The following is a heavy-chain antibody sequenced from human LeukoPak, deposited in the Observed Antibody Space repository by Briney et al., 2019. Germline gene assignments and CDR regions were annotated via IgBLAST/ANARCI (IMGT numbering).Heavy chain of an antibody. V-gene: IGHV4-34*01. Sequence: SETLSLTCAVYGGSFSGYYWSWIRQPPGKGLEWIGEINHSGSTNYNPSLKSRVTISVDTSKNQFSLKLSSVTAADTAVYYSARGRGRRDYWGQGTLVTVSS. J-gene: IGHJ4*02. CDR3: ARGRGRRDY. CDR1: GGSFSGYY. CDR2: INHSGST. D-gene: IGHD3-10*01.